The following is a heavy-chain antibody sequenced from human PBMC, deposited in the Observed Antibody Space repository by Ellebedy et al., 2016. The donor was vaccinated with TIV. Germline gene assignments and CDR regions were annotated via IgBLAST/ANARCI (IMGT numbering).Heavy chain of an antibody. CDR2: LSGSGRST. CDR3: AKEQGHGSGTPCDS. J-gene: IGHJ4*02. V-gene: IGHV3-23*01. D-gene: IGHD3-10*01. CDR1: GFTFTNFA. Sequence: GESLKISXAASGFTFTNFAMSWVRQAPGKGLGWVSSLSGSGRSTYYADSVKGRFTISRDNSKNTLYLQMNALTAEDTAIYYCAKEQGHGSGTPCDSWGQGTPVTVSS.